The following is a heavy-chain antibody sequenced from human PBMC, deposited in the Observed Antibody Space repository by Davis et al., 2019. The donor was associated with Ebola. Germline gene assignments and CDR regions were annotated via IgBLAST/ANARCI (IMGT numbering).Heavy chain of an antibody. D-gene: IGHD6-19*01. CDR3: ARGWGFDY. CDR1: GFTFSSYA. CDR2: ISYDGSNK. Sequence: PGGSLRLSCAASGFTFSSYAMHWVRQAPGKGLEWVAVISYDGSNKYYADSVKGRFTISRDNAKNSLYLQMNSLRAEDTAVYYCARGWGFDYWGQGTLVTVSS. J-gene: IGHJ4*02. V-gene: IGHV3-30-3*01.